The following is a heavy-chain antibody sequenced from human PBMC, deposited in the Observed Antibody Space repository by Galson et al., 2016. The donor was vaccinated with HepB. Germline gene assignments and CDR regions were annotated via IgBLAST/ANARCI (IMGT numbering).Heavy chain of an antibody. V-gene: IGHV3-23*01. J-gene: IGHJ4*02. CDR2: ISGSGRST. Sequence: APGKGLEWVSVISGSGRSTYYADSVKGRFTISRDNPKSTLFLQMNSLRAEDTALYYCAKDKSGAVAGIGRLDHWGQGTLVSVSS. D-gene: IGHD6-13*01. CDR3: AKDKSGAVAGIGRLDH.